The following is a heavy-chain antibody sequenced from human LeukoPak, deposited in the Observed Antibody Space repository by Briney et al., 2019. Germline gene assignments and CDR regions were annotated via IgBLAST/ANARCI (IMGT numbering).Heavy chain of an antibody. CDR1: GGSFSGYY. CDR3: ARDTPITIFGVVNNGGFDY. J-gene: IGHJ4*02. V-gene: IGHV4-34*01. CDR2: INHSGST. D-gene: IGHD3-3*01. Sequence: NPSETLSLTCAVYGGSFSGYYWSWIRQPPGKGLEWIGEINHSGSTNYNPSLKSRVTISVDTSKNQFSLKLSSVTAADTAVYYCARDTPITIFGVVNNGGFDYWGQGTLVTVSS.